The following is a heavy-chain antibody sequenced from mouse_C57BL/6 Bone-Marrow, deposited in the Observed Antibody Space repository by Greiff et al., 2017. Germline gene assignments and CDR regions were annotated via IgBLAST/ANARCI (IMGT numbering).Heavy chain of an antibody. CDR2: ISSGGSYT. Sequence: VQVVESGGDLVKPGGSLKLSCAASGFTFSSYGMSWVRQTPDKRLEWVATISSGGSYTYYPDSVKGRFTISRDNATNTLYLQMSRLKSQDTAMYYCARHEITTVVATDSFDDWGEGTTLTVSS. V-gene: IGHV5-6*01. D-gene: IGHD1-1*01. CDR3: ARHEITTVVATDSFDD. CDR1: GFTFSSYG. J-gene: IGHJ2*01.